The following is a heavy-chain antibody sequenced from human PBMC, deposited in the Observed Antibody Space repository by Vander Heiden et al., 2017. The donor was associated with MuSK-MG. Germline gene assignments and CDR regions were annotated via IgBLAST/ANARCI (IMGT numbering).Heavy chain of an antibody. CDR3: ARALRSGSGYYSSDY. CDR1: GFPVSGYA. J-gene: IGHJ4*02. V-gene: IGHV3-30*04. Sequence: QVQLVASGGGVVQPGRSLRLSCAASGFPVSGYAIHWVRQAPGKGLEWVAVISYDGSNKYYADSVKGRFTISRDNSKNTLYLQMNSLRAEDTAVYYCARALRSGSGYYSSDYWGQGTLVTVSS. CDR2: ISYDGSNK. D-gene: IGHD3-22*01.